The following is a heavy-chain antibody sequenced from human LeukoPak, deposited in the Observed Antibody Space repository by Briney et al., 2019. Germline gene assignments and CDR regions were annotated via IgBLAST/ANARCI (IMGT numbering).Heavy chain of an antibody. CDR2: LSYDGSNT. D-gene: IGHD3-3*01. J-gene: IGHJ6*02. Sequence: GGSLRLSCAASGFTFSIFGMLCVRQAPGKGLEWVALLSYDGSNTYYEDSVKGRFTISRDNSKNTLYLQMNRLRPEDTAVYYCAKDVSSNDFWSGYFVAPARGMDVWGQGTTVTVSS. CDR1: GFTFSIFG. V-gene: IGHV3-30*18. CDR3: AKDVSSNDFWSGYFVAPARGMDV.